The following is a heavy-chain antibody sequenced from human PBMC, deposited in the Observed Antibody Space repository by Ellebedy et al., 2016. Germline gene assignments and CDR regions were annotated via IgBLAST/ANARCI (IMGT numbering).Heavy chain of an antibody. V-gene: IGHV3-30-3*01. CDR1: GFTFSSYA. D-gene: IGHD2/OR15-2a*01. CDR2: ISYDGSNK. J-gene: IGHJ3*02. CDR3: ARYCSSTTCFGFDAFDI. Sequence: GGSLRLSCAASGFTFSSYAMHWVRQAPGKGLEWVAVISYDGSNKYYADSVKGRFTISRDNSKNTVYLQMNSLRAEDTAVYYCARYCSSTTCFGFDAFDIWGQGTMVTVSS.